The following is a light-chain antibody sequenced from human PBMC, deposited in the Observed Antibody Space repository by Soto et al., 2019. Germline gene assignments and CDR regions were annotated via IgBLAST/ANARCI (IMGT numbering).Light chain of an antibody. Sequence: QSALTQPPSMSATPGQRVTISCSGSTSNVGRNSVSWYQQQVPGTAPKLLIFDDDRRPSGIPERFSGSRSGTSASLDITGLQTGDEADYYCATWDGDLTAGVFGGGTKLTVL. CDR1: TSNVGRNS. CDR3: ATWDGDLTAGV. CDR2: DDD. J-gene: IGLJ2*01. V-gene: IGLV1-51*01.